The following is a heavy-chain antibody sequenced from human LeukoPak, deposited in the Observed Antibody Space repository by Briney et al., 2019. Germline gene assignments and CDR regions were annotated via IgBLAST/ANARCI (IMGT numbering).Heavy chain of an antibody. CDR3: AKYGTYSDYPFDY. CDR2: ISDSGGSI. Sequence: GSLRLSCAASGFTFSSYAIAWVRQAPGKGLEWVSGISDSGGSIHYADSVKGRFTISRDNSKNTLYLQMHSLRAEDTAVYYCAKYGTYSDYPFDYWGQGTLVTVSS. J-gene: IGHJ4*02. D-gene: IGHD4-11*01. V-gene: IGHV3-23*01. CDR1: GFTFSSYA.